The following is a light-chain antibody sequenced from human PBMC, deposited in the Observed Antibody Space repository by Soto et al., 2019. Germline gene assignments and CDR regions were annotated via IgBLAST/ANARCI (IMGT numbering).Light chain of an antibody. CDR3: QQSETYPLT. CDR2: DAS. V-gene: IGKV1-5*01. J-gene: IGKJ5*01. Sequence: DIQMTQSPSTLSGSLGDRVTITCRASPTISTWLAWYQHQTGKAPNILIYDASTLMSGVPSRFRGRRSWTEFPLTISSLQTGDFPTYYCQQSETYPLTFGQGTRLEIK. CDR1: PTISTW.